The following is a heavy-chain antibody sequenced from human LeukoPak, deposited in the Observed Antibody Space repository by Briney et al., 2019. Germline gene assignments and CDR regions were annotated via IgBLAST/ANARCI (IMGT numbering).Heavy chain of an antibody. CDR1: GFSFSNYA. V-gene: IGHV3-23*01. J-gene: IGHJ4*02. Sequence: GGSLRLSCAASGFSFSNYAMSWVRQAPGKGLEWVSGITYSGDNTYYADSVKGRFTISRDNSKNTLYLQMNSLRAEDTALYYCPKDARRTSGWYYFDYWGRGILVTVSS. CDR2: ITYSGDNT. CDR3: PKDARRTSGWYYFDY. D-gene: IGHD6-19*01.